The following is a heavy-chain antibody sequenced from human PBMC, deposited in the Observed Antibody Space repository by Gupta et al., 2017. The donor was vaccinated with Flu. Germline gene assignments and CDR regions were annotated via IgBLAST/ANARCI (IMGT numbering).Heavy chain of an antibody. J-gene: IGHJ6*02. Sequence: EVQLVESGGGLVQPGRSLRLSCTASGFTFGAYAMSWVRQAPGKGLEWVGFIRSKAYGGTTEYAASVKGRFTISRDDSKSIAYLQMNSLKTEDTAVYYCTYSRYSGYDFNYYGMDVWGQGTTVTVSS. CDR1: GFTFGAYA. D-gene: IGHD5-12*01. V-gene: IGHV3-49*04. CDR2: IRSKAYGGTT. CDR3: TYSRYSGYDFNYYGMDV.